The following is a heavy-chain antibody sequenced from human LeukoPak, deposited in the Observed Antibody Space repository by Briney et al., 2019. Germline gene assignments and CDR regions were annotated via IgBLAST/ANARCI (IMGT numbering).Heavy chain of an antibody. D-gene: IGHD3-10*02. J-gene: IGHJ6*04. CDR3: AELGITMIGGV. CDR1: GFTFTNYW. Sequence: PGGSLRLSCAASGFTFTNYWIHWVRQAPGKGLEWVSYISSSGSTIYYADSVKGRFTISRDNAKNSLYLQMNSLRAEDTAVYYCAELGITMIGGVWGKGTTVTISS. CDR2: ISSSGSTI. V-gene: IGHV3-48*03.